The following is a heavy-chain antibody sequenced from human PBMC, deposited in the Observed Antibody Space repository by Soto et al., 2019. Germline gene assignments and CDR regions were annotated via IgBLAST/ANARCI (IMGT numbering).Heavy chain of an antibody. Sequence: ASVKVSCKASGYTFTGYYMHWVRQAPGQGLEWMGWINPNSGGTNYAQKFQGWVTMTRDTSISTAYMELSRLRSDDTAVYYCARLDVSNYYGMDVWGQGTTVTVSS. CDR2: INPNSGGT. CDR1: GYTFTGYY. V-gene: IGHV1-2*04. CDR3: ARLDVSNYYGMDV. J-gene: IGHJ6*02. D-gene: IGHD4-4*01.